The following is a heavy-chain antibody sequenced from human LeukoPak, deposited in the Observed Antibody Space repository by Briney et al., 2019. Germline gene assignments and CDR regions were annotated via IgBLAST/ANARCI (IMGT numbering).Heavy chain of an antibody. J-gene: IGHJ3*02. V-gene: IGHV1-8*01. CDR2: MNPNSGNT. CDR1: GYTFTSYD. Sequence: ASVKVSCKASGYTFTSYDINWVRQATGQGLEWVGWMNPNSGNTGYAQKFQGRVTMTRNTSISTAYMELSSLRSEDTAVYYCAREKYYYDSSGYYYGSDAFDIWGQGTMVTVSS. CDR3: AREKYYYDSSGYYYGSDAFDI. D-gene: IGHD3-22*01.